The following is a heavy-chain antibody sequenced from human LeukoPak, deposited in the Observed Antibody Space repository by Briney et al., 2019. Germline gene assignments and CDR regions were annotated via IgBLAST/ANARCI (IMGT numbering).Heavy chain of an antibody. CDR1: GYTFTGYY. V-gene: IGHV1-69*05. CDR2: IIPIFGTS. D-gene: IGHD2-21*01. CDR3: ASARSYCGGDCYSADY. Sequence: GASVKVSCKASGYTFTGYYMHWVRQAPGQGLEWMGGIIPIFGTSNYAQKFQGRVTITTDESTSTAYMELSSLRSEDTAVYYCASARSYCGGDCYSADYWGQGTLVTVSS. J-gene: IGHJ4*02.